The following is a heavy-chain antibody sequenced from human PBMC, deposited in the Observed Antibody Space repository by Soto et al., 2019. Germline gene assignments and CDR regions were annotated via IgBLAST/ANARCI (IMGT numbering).Heavy chain of an antibody. V-gene: IGHV4-4*02. Sequence: QVQLQESGPGLVTPSGTVSLTCAVSIGSIRSTNWWGWVRQPPGKGPEWIGEIYHSGTTNYSPSLKIRGTRTVDKSKNQFSLRLTSVTAADTAVYYCARRDRDYSPFDYWGQGTLVNVSS. CDR1: IGSIRSTNW. CDR2: IYHSGTT. D-gene: IGHD2-15*01. CDR3: ARRDRDYSPFDY. J-gene: IGHJ4*02.